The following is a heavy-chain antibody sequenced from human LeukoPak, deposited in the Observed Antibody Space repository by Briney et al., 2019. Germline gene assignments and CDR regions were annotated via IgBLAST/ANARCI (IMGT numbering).Heavy chain of an antibody. CDR3: ARGGGYYDFWSGYSPYYYYYYMDV. D-gene: IGHD3-3*01. J-gene: IGHJ6*03. Sequence: GASVKVSCKASGYTFTIYAMHWVRQAPGQRLEWMGWMNPNSGITGYAQKFQGRVTITRNTSISTAYMELSSMRSEDTAVYYCARGGGYYDFWSGYSPYYYYYYMDVWGKGTTVTVSS. V-gene: IGHV1-8*03. CDR2: MNPNSGIT. CDR1: GYTFTIYA.